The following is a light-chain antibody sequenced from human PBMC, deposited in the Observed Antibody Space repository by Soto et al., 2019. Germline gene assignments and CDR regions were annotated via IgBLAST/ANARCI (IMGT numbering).Light chain of an antibody. CDR1: QSLVYTDGFTY. V-gene: IGKV2-30*01. Sequence: DVVMTQSPLSLPVTLGQPASISCRSSQSLVYTDGFTYLNWFQQRPGQSPRRLIFKVSKRDSGVPDRFSGSGSGTDFTLKISRVEAEYVGVYYCMQGTRWPRITFGQGTRLEIK. J-gene: IGKJ5*01. CDR3: MQGTRWPRIT. CDR2: KVS.